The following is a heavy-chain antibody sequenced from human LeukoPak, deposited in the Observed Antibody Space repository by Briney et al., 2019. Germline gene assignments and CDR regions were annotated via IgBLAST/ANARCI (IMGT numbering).Heavy chain of an antibody. D-gene: IGHD6-13*01. V-gene: IGHV3-23*01. CDR2: ISGSGGST. CDR1: GFTFSSYA. J-gene: IGHJ4*02. Sequence: SGGSLRLSCAASGFTFSSYAMSWVRQAPGKGQEWVSAISGSGGSTYYADSVKGRFTISRDNSKNTLYLQMNSLRAEDTAVYYCAKGELKPRGYSSSWYYFDYWGQGTLVTVSS. CDR3: AKGELKPRGYSSSWYYFDY.